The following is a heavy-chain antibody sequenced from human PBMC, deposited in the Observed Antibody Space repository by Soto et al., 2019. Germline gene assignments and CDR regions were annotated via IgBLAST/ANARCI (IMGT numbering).Heavy chain of an antibody. CDR1: GGSISSSSYY. J-gene: IGHJ4*02. CDR2: IYYSGST. D-gene: IGHD3-3*01. V-gene: IGHV4-39*01. CDR3: ARHRKYYDFWSGYPDYFDY. Sequence: SETLSLTCTVSGGSISSSSYYWGWIRQPPGKGLEWIGSIYYSGSTYYNPSLKSRVTISVDTSKNQFPLKLSSVTAADTAVYYCARHRKYYDFWSGYPDYFDYWGRGTLVTVSS.